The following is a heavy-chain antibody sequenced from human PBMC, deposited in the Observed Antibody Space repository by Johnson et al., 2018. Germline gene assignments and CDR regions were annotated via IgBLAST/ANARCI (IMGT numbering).Heavy chain of an antibody. CDR1: GFTFSGAP. CDR3: TTLPYYRETFDI. D-gene: IGHD3-22*01. CDR2: IRNKANYYAT. Sequence: VQLVQSGGGLVQPGGSLRLSCAASGFTFSGAPIHWVRQASGKGLEWVGHIRNKANYYATEYAGSVKGRFTISRDDSKNTAYLQMNSLKTEDTAVYYCTTLPYYRETFDIWGQGTKVTVSS. V-gene: IGHV3-73*01. J-gene: IGHJ3*02.